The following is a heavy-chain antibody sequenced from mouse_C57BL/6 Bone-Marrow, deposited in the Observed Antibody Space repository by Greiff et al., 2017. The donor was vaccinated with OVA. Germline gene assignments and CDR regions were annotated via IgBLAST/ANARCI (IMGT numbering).Heavy chain of an antibody. D-gene: IGHD1-1*01. CDR1: GFTFSSYA. V-gene: IGHV5-9-1*02. CDR2: ISSGGDYI. J-gene: IGHJ4*01. CDR3: TRVLDAMDY. Sequence: EVKVEESGEGLVKPGGSLKLSCAASGFTFSSYAMSWVRQTPEKRLEWVAYISSGGDYIYYADTVKGRFTISRDNAWNTLYLQMSSLKSEDTAMYYCTRVLDAMDYWGQGTSVTVSS.